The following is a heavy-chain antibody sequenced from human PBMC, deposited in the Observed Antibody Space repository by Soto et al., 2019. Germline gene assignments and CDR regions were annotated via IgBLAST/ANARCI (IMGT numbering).Heavy chain of an antibody. J-gene: IGHJ4*02. CDR3: ARGRYGDY. D-gene: IGHD1-1*01. V-gene: IGHV1-18*01. CDR2: ISAHNGNT. Sequence: QVHLVQSGAEVKKPGPSVKVSCKGSGYIFTTYGITWVRQAPGQGLEWMGWISAHNGNTNYAQKLQGRVTVTRDTSTSTAYMELRNLRSDDTAVYYCARGRYGDYWGQGALVTVSS. CDR1: GYIFTTYG.